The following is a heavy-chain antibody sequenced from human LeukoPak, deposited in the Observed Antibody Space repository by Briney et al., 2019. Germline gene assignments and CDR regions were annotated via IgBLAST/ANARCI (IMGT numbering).Heavy chain of an antibody. D-gene: IGHD2-15*01. CDR2: IYTSGST. CDR1: GGSISSYY. CDR3: ARTPWDCSGGSCYEGDFDY. J-gene: IGHJ4*02. Sequence: PSETLSLTCTVSGGSISSYYWSWVRQPAGKGLEWIGRIYTSGSTNSNPSLKSRVTMSVDTSKNQFSLKLSSVTAADTAVYYCARTPWDCSGGSCYEGDFDYWGQGTLVTVSS. V-gene: IGHV4-4*07.